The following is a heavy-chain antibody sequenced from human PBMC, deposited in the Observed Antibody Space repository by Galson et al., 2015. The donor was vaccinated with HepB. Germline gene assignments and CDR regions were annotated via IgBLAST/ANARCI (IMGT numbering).Heavy chain of an antibody. CDR3: ARAPRVLMVYAMLHYVGAFDY. CDR2: IKQDGSEK. V-gene: IGHV3-7*03. CDR1: GFTFSSYW. J-gene: IGHJ4*02. Sequence: SLRLSCAASGFTFSSYWMSWVRQAPGKGLEWVANIKQDGSEKYYVDSVKGRFTISRDNAKNSLYLQMNSLRAEDTAVYYCARAPRVLMVYAMLHYVGAFDYWGQGTLVTVSS. D-gene: IGHD2-8*01.